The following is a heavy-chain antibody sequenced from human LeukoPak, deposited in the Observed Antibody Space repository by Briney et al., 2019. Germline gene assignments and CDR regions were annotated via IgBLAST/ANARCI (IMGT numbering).Heavy chain of an antibody. CDR3: AKAHYDIWAIDY. D-gene: IGHD3-9*01. J-gene: IGHJ4*02. CDR1: GFTFSSYG. V-gene: IGHV3-30*18. Sequence: GRSLRLSCAASGFTFSSYGMHWVRQAPGKGLEWVAVISHDGSDKYYADSVKGRFTISRDNSKNTLYLQMNSLRAEDTAVYYCAKAHYDIWAIDYWGQGTLVTVSS. CDR2: ISHDGSDK.